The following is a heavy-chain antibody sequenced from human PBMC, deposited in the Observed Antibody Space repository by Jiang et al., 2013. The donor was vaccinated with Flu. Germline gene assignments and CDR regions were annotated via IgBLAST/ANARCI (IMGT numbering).Heavy chain of an antibody. CDR3: AKWRGDFGDPIDFDY. J-gene: IGHJ4*02. D-gene: IGHD4-17*01. CDR1: GFTYSHYA. Sequence: VQLLESGGGLVQPGGSLRLSCAASGFTYSHYAMSWVRQAPGKGLEWVSGINGSGRRAYYEDSVKGRFTISRDNSKSTLYLQMNSLRAEDTAVYYCAKWRGDFGDPIDFDYWGQGTLVTVSS. CDR2: INGSGRRA. V-gene: IGHV3-23*01.